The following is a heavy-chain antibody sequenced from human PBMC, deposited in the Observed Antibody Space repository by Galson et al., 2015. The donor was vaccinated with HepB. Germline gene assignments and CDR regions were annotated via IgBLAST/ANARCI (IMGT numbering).Heavy chain of an antibody. Sequence: SETLSLTCTVSGYSISSGYYWGWIRQPPGKGLEWIGSIYHSGSTYYNPSLKSRVTISVDTSNNQFSLKLSSVTAADTAVYYCARIPPSYGGHSDTMDPWGQGTLVTVSS. CDR1: GYSISSGYY. CDR2: IYHSGST. CDR3: ARIPPSYGGHSDTMDP. D-gene: IGHD4-23*01. J-gene: IGHJ5*02. V-gene: IGHV4-38-2*02.